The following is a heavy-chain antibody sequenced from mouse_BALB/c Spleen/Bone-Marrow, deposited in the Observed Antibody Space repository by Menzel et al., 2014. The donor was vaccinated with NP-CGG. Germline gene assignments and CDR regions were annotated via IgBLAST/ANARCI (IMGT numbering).Heavy chain of an antibody. V-gene: IGHV1S81*02. Sequence: QVQLQQSGAELVKPGASVKLSSKASGYTFTSYWMHWVKQRPGQGLEWIGEINPSNGRADYNEKFRSKATLTVDRSSSTAYMQLSSLTSEDSAVYYCARAGGYDGFAYWGQGTLVTVSA. CDR3: ARAGGYDGFAY. CDR1: GYTFTSYW. D-gene: IGHD2-2*01. CDR2: INPSNGRA. J-gene: IGHJ3*01.